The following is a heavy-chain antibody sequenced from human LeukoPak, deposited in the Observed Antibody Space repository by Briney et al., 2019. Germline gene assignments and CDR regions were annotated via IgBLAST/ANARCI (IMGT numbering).Heavy chain of an antibody. V-gene: IGHV3-9*03. CDR3: AKDRATSGFDAFDI. CDR2: ISWNSGSI. Sequence: PGRSLRLSCAASGFTFDDYAMHWVRQAPGKGLEWVSGISWNSGSIGYADSVKGRFTISRDNAKNSLYLQMNSLRAEDMALYYCAKDRATSGFDAFDIWGQGTMVTVSS. CDR1: GFTFDDYA. J-gene: IGHJ3*02. D-gene: IGHD1-26*01.